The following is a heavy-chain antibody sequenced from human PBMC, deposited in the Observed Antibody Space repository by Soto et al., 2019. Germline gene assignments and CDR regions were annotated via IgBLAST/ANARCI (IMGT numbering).Heavy chain of an antibody. J-gene: IGHJ3*02. V-gene: IGHV3-30*18. CDR2: ISYDGSNK. CDR3: AKEVRDYVWGSYRYLQGDAFDI. CDR1: GFTFSSYG. Sequence: QVQLVESGGGVVQPGRSLRLSCAASGFTFSSYGMHWVRQAPGKGLEWVAVISYDGSNKYYADSVKGRFTISRDNSKKTLYLQMNSLRAEDTAVYYCAKEVRDYVWGSYRYLQGDAFDIWGQGTMVTVSS. D-gene: IGHD3-16*02.